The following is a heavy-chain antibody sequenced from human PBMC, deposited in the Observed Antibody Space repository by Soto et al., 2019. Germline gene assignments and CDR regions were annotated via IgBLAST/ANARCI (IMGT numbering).Heavy chain of an antibody. CDR3: ARNYYDFWSGCFRTPHYYYYYMDV. V-gene: IGHV3-7*01. J-gene: IGHJ6*03. CDR2: IKQDGSEK. D-gene: IGHD3-3*01. Sequence: EVQLVESGGGLVQPGGSLRLSCAASGFTFSSYWMSWVRQAPGKGLEWVANIKQDGSEKYYVDSVKGRFTISRDNAKNSLYLQMNSLRAEDTAVYYCARNYYDFWSGCFRTPHYYYYYMDVWGKGTTVTVSS. CDR1: GFTFSSYW.